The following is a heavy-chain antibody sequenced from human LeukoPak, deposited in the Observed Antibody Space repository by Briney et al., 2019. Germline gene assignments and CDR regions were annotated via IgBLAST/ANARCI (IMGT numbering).Heavy chain of an antibody. CDR1: GYTFTSYG. J-gene: IGHJ5*02. Sequence: ASVKVSCKASGYTFTSYGISWVRQAPGQGLEWMGWISAYNCNTNHAHKPQGRVNMITDTSTSPAHPELRSLKPCDTAVYYCSTDPRGQGAGTYNWFDPWGQGTLVTVSS. CDR3: STDPRGQGAGTYNWFDP. V-gene: IGHV1-18*01. D-gene: IGHD1-1*01. CDR2: ISAYNCNT.